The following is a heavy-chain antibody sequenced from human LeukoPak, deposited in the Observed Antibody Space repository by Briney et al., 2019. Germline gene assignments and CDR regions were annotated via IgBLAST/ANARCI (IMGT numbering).Heavy chain of an antibody. J-gene: IGHJ4*02. D-gene: IGHD4-17*01. Sequence: GGSLRLSCAASGFTFSDYYMSWIRQAPGKGLEGVSYISSSGSTKKYADSVKGRFTISRDNAKNSLYLQMNSLRADDTAVYYCARGSPYGDYGNFDYWGQGTLVTVSS. CDR3: ARGSPYGDYGNFDY. V-gene: IGHV3-11*01. CDR1: GFTFSDYY. CDR2: ISSSGSTK.